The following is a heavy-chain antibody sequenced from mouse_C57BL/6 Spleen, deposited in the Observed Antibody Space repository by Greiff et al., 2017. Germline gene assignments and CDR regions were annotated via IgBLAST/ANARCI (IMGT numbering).Heavy chain of an antibody. Sequence: EVKLVESGGGLVQPKGSLKLSCAASGFSFNTYAMNWVRQAPGKGLEWVALIRSKSNNYATYYADSVKDRFTISRDDSESMLYLQMNKLKTEDTAMYYCVRQGSSSSYYFEYWGQGTTLTVSS. D-gene: IGHD1-3*01. J-gene: IGHJ2*01. CDR1: GFSFNTYA. CDR3: VRQGSSSSYYFEY. V-gene: IGHV10-1*01. CDR2: IRSKSNNYAT.